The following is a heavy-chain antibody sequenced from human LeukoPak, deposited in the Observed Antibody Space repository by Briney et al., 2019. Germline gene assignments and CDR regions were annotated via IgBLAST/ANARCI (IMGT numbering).Heavy chain of an antibody. Sequence: ASVMVSCKASGYTFTGYYMHWVRQAPGQGLEWMGRINPNSGGTNYAQKFQGRVTMTRDTSISTAYMELSRLRSDDTAVYYCARVEAYYYDSSGWGNLDYWGQGTLVTVSS. CDR3: ARVEAYYYDSSGWGNLDY. CDR2: INPNSGGT. J-gene: IGHJ4*02. D-gene: IGHD3-22*01. CDR1: GYTFTGYY. V-gene: IGHV1-2*06.